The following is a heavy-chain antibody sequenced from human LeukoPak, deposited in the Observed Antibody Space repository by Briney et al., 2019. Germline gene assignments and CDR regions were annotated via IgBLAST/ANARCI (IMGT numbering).Heavy chain of an antibody. V-gene: IGHV1-46*01. CDR2: INPSGGST. CDR1: GYTFTSYY. CDR3: ARDSGEGSSSVNWFDP. J-gene: IGHJ5*02. Sequence: VASVKVSCKASGYTFTSYYMHWVRQAPGQGLEWMGIINPSGGSTSYAQKFQGRVTMTRDTSTSTVYMELNSLRSEDTAVYYCARDSGEGSSSVNWFDPWGQGTLVTVSS. D-gene: IGHD6-6*01.